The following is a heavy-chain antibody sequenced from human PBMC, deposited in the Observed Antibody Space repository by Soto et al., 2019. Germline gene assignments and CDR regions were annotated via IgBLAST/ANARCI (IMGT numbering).Heavy chain of an antibody. J-gene: IGHJ4*02. V-gene: IGHV3-23*01. CDR1: GLTFSNYA. CDR2: ISGSGDRT. CDR3: TRKMREGKWNDVYYFDH. D-gene: IGHD1-1*01. Sequence: GGSLRLSCAASGLTFSNYAMAWVRQAPGKGLEWVSAISGSGDRTYYGDSVKGRFTISRDNSENTVYLQMNSLTAEDTAVYYCTRKMREGKWNDVYYFDHWGQGTLVTVSS.